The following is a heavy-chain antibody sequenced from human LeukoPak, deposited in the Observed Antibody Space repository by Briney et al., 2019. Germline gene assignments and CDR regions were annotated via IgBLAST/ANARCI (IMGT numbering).Heavy chain of an antibody. Sequence: ASVKVSCKASGYTFTGYYMHWVRQAPGQGLEWMGWINPNSGGTSFAQKFQGRVTMTRDTSISTAYMELNRLRSDDTAVYYCTRTYYYDSSGNYFDYWGQGSLVIVSS. CDR3: TRTYYYDSSGNYFDY. J-gene: IGHJ4*02. V-gene: IGHV1-2*02. CDR1: GYTFTGYY. D-gene: IGHD3-22*01. CDR2: INPNSGGT.